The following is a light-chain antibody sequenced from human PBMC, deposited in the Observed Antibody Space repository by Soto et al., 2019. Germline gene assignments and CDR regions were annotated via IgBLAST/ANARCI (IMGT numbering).Light chain of an antibody. CDR2: VNS. CDR1: SSDVGDYKY. CDR3: SSYTGSDTPDV. V-gene: IGLV2-14*01. Sequence: QSVLTQPASVSGSPGQSITISCTGTSSDVGDYKYVSWYQQHPDKAPKLIIFVNSNRPSGVSTRFSGSKSGNTASLTISGLQAEDEADYYCSSYTGSDTPDVFGTGTKLTVL. J-gene: IGLJ1*01.